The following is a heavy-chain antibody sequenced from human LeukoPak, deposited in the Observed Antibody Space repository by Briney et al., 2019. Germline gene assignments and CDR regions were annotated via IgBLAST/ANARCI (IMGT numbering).Heavy chain of an antibody. V-gene: IGHV1-18*01. CDR1: GYTFTSYG. J-gene: IGHJ4*02. CDR3: ARVGSYCTSTSCFDY. D-gene: IGHD2-2*01. Sequence: GASVKVSCKASGYTFTSYGISWVRQAPGQGLEWMGWISAYNGNTNYAQKVQGRVTMTADTSTSASTSAAYMELRSLTSDDTAVYYCARVGSYCTSTSCFDYWGQGTLVTVSS. CDR2: ISAYNGNT.